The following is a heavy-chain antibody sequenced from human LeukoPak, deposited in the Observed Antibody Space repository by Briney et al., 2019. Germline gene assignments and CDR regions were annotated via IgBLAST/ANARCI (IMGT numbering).Heavy chain of an antibody. V-gene: IGHV3-23*01. CDR3: ARKAQYNGHYPLDY. CDR2: TSDRGDYT. J-gene: IGHJ4*02. Sequence: GGSLRLSCAASGFTFTSYSMSWVRQAPGKGLEWVSGTSDRGDYTYYADSVKGRFTISRDSSKNTLFPQMNSLSAEDTALYFCARKAQYNGHYPLDYWGQGTLVTVSS. D-gene: IGHD1-7*01. CDR1: GFTFTSYS.